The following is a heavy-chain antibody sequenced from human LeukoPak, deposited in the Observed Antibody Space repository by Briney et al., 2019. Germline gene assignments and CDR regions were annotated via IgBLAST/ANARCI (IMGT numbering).Heavy chain of an antibody. D-gene: IGHD3-22*01. V-gene: IGHV1-24*01. Sequence: ASVKVSCKVSGYTLTELSMHWVRQAPGKGLEWMGGFDPEDGETIYAQKFQGRVTMTEDTSTDTAYMELSSLRSEDTAVYYCATEYYYDSTSDYWGQGTLVTVSS. CDR2: FDPEDGET. CDR3: ATEYYYDSTSDY. CDR1: GYTLTELS. J-gene: IGHJ4*02.